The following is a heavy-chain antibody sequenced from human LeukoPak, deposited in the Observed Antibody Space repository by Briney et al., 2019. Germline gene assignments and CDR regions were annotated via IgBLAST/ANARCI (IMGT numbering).Heavy chain of an antibody. J-gene: IGHJ5*02. D-gene: IGHD2-2*01. CDR1: GGSISSGSYY. CDR2: IYTSGST. CDR3: ARGRYCSSTSCWRIGWFDP. Sequence: TLSLTCTVSGGSISSGSYYWSWIRQPAGKGLEWIGRIYTSGSTNYNPSLKSRVTISVDTSKNQFSLKLSSVTAADTAVYYCARGRYCSSTSCWRIGWFDPWGQGTLVTVSS. V-gene: IGHV4-61*02.